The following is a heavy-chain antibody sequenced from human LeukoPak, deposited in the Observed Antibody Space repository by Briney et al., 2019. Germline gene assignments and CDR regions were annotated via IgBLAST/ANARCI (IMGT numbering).Heavy chain of an antibody. CDR3: TRAPTGGDY. J-gene: IGHJ4*02. CDR1: GFTFSGYS. D-gene: IGHD1-1*01. V-gene: IGHV3-23*01. Sequence: PGGSLRLSCAASGFTFSGYSMSWVRQAPGKGLEWVAGLGRTGEYKYYADSVKGRFTISRDNSKDTVSLQMNSLKTEDTAVYYCTRAPTGGDYWGQGTLVTVSS. CDR2: LGRTGEYK.